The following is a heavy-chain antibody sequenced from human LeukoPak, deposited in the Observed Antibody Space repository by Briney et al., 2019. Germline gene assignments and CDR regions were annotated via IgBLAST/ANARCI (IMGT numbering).Heavy chain of an antibody. J-gene: IGHJ4*02. V-gene: IGHV3-33*06. CDR3: AKRGVVIRVILVGFHKEAYYFDS. Sequence: GGSLRLSCAASGFTFSNYGMRWVRQAPGKGLEWVALLWYDGANKNYADSVKGRFTISRDNPKNTIYLQMNSLRAEDTAVYFCAKRGVVIRVILVGFHKEAYYFDSWGQGALVTVSS. CDR2: LWYDGANK. D-gene: IGHD3-22*01. CDR1: GFTFSNYG.